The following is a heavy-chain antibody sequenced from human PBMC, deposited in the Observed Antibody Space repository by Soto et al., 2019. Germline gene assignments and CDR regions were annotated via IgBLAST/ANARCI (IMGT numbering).Heavy chain of an antibody. Sequence: QVQLVESGGGLVKPGGSLRLSCAASGFNFKDYYMTWFRQAPGKGLEYVSYISGSGSDTTYADSVNGRFTISRDNAENSLYLQRNILRAEDTAVYYCARPTSRPGDWGQGTLVTVSS. CDR3: ARPTSRPGD. D-gene: IGHD2-2*01. CDR1: GFNFKDYY. V-gene: IGHV3-11*05. J-gene: IGHJ4*02. CDR2: ISGSGSDT.